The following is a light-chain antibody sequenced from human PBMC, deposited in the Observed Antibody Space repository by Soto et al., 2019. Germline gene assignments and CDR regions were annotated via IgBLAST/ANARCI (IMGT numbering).Light chain of an antibody. Sequence: QPVLTQPASVPGSPGQSITISCTGTSSDVGGYNYVSWYQQHPGKAPKLMIYDVSNRPSGVSNRFSGSKSGNTASLTISGLQDEDEADYYCSSYTSSSTRVFGGGTKLTVL. J-gene: IGLJ3*02. V-gene: IGLV2-14*01. CDR2: DVS. CDR3: SSYTSSSTRV. CDR1: SSDVGGYNY.